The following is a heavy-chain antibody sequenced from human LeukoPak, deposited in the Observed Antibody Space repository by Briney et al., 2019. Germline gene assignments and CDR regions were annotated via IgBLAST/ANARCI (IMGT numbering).Heavy chain of an antibody. J-gene: IGHJ5*02. V-gene: IGHV1-8*03. CDR1: GYTFTSYD. CDR3: AGGGYCSSTSCYMRSPFDP. D-gene: IGHD2-2*02. Sequence: GGSVKVSCTASGYTFTSYDINWVRQATGQGLEWMAWMNPNSGNTGYAQTVKGRVTITRDTSISTSYMQLSSLRSEDTAVYYCAGGGYCSSTSCYMRSPFDPWGQGTLVTVSS. CDR2: MNPNSGNT.